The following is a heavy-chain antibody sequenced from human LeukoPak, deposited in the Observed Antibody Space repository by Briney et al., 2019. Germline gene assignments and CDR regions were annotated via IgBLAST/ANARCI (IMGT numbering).Heavy chain of an antibody. V-gene: IGHV3-23*01. Sequence: GGSLRLSCAASGFTFSSYAMSWVRQAPGKGLEWVSAISGSGGSTYYADSVKGRFTISRDNSKNTLYLQMNSLRAEDTALYYCAKGSHWNDVAFDIWGQGTMVTVSS. D-gene: IGHD1-1*01. CDR3: AKGSHWNDVAFDI. CDR1: GFTFSSYA. J-gene: IGHJ3*02. CDR2: ISGSGGST.